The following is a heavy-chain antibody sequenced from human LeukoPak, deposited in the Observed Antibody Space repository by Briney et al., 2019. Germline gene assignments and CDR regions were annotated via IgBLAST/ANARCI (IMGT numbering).Heavy chain of an antibody. Sequence: ASVKVSCKASGYTFTSYAMNWVRQAPGQGLEWMGWINTNTGNPTYAQGFTGRFVFSLDTSVSTAYLQISSLKAEDTAVYYCAREGYYDSSGYRRYYYYYYMDVWGKGTTVTVSS. V-gene: IGHV7-4-1*02. J-gene: IGHJ6*03. CDR2: INTNTGNP. CDR1: GYTFTSYA. D-gene: IGHD3-22*01. CDR3: AREGYYDSSGYRRYYYYYYMDV.